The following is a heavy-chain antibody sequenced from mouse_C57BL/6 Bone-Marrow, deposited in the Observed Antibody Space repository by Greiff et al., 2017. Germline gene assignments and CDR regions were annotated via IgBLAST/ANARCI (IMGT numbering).Heavy chain of an antibody. CDR1: GYSFTSYW. V-gene: IGHV1-59*01. D-gene: IGHD6-1*01. Sequence: LQQPGAELVRPGPSVRLSCKASGYSFTSYWMHWVKPRPGQGLEWIGVIDPSDSDTNYNQKFKDKATLTVDKSSSTAYMQLSSLTSDDAAVYYCSGCRSLADGGQGTAVTVSA. CDR2: IDPSDSDT. J-gene: IGHJ4*01. CDR3: SGCRSLAD.